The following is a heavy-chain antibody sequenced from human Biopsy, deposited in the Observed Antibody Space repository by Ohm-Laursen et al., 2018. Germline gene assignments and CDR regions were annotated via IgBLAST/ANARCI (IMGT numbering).Heavy chain of an antibody. CDR2: IYWNSYII. D-gene: IGHD3-10*01. V-gene: IGHV3-9*01. CDR1: GFAFESTA. J-gene: IGHJ6*02. Sequence: SLRLSCAASGFAFESTAMHWVRQAPGKGLEWVSGIYWNSYIIDYANSVKGRFTVSRDNAKKSLYLQMNTLTAADTAVYFCAKGGSSYGFGSFNIFHKYATDVRGQGTTVTVSS. CDR3: AKGGSSYGFGSFNIFHKYATDV.